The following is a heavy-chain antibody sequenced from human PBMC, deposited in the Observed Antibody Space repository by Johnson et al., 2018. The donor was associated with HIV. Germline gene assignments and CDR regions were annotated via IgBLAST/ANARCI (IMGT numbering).Heavy chain of an antibody. J-gene: IGHJ3*02. CDR2: ISYDGSNK. CDR1: GFTFSSYA. V-gene: IGHV3-30-3*01. CDR3: ARAVYSSSSWCAFDI. Sequence: QVQLVESGGGVVQPGRSLILSCAASGFTFSSYAMHWVRQAPGKGLEWVAVISYDGSNKYYADSVKGRFTISRDNSKNTLYLQMNSLRAEDTAVYYCARAVYSSSSWCAFDIWGQGTMVTVSS. D-gene: IGHD6-6*01.